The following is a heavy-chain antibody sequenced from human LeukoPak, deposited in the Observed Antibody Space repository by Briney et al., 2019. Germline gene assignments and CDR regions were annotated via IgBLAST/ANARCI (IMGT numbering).Heavy chain of an antibody. Sequence: GGSLRLSCVASGLRFRSYAMNWVRQAPGKGLECISTISDDSSFTYYADSVKGRSAISRDDSKNTLYLQMNNLKVEDTAVYYCAKGGHYSFFDYWGQGTLATVSS. CDR3: AKGGHYSFFDY. CDR1: GLRFRSYA. J-gene: IGHJ4*02. D-gene: IGHD4-11*01. CDR2: ISDDSSFT. V-gene: IGHV3-23*01.